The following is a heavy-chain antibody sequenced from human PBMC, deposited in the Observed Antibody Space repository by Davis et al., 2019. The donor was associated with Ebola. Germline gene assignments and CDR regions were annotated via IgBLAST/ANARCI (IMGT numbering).Heavy chain of an antibody. D-gene: IGHD3-16*01. J-gene: IGHJ4*02. CDR2: IIPILGIA. CDR3: ARDLGMINDY. V-gene: IGHV1-69*04. Sequence: SVKVSCKASGGTFSSYAISWVRQAPGQGLEWMGRIIPILGIANYAQKFQGRVTITADKSTSTAYMELSSLRSEDTAVYYCARDLGMINDYWSQGTLVTVSS. CDR1: GGTFSSYA.